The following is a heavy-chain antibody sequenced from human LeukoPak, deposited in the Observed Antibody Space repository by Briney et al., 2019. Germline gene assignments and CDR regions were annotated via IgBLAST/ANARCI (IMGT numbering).Heavy chain of an antibody. CDR2: ISGSGSTI. J-gene: IGHJ4*02. D-gene: IGHD3-3*01. CDR1: GFTFSTYA. CDR3: GRLNVERLTIFGVIMERPM. Sequence: PGGSLRLSCAASGFTFSTYAMSWVRQAPGKGLEWVSYISGSGSTIYYADSVKGRFTISRDNAKNSLYLQMNSLRAEDTAVYYCGRLNVERLTIFGVIMERPMWGQGTLVTVSS. V-gene: IGHV3-48*03.